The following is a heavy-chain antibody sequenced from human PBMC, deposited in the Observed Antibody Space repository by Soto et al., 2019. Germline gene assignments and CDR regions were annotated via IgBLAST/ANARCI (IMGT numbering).Heavy chain of an antibody. CDR3: ARGAARPV. CDR1: GGSFSGYY. V-gene: IGHV4-34*01. Sequence: NPSETLSLTCAVYGGSFSGYYWSWIRQPPGKGLEWIGEINHSGSTNYNPSLKSRVTISVDTSKNQFSLKLSSVTAADTAVYYCARGAARPVWGQGTLVTVSS. D-gene: IGHD6-6*01. J-gene: IGHJ4*02. CDR2: INHSGST.